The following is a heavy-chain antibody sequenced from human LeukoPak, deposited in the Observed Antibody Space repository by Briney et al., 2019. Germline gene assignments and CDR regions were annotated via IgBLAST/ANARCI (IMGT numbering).Heavy chain of an antibody. CDR2: ISGSDGST. J-gene: IGHJ5*02. CDR1: GFTFNSHA. V-gene: IGHV3-23*01. D-gene: IGHD6-6*01. CDR3: AKGKGYSSSSSDH. Sequence: GGSLRLSCAASGFTFNSHAMNWVRQAPGKGLEWVSAISGSDGSTYYADSVKGGFTIARDNSKNTLYLQMNSLRAEDTAVYHCAKGKGYSSSSSDHWGQGTLVTVSS.